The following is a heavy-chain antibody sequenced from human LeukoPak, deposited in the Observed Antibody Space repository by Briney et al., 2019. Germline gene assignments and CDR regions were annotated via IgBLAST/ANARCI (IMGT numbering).Heavy chain of an antibody. CDR3: ARYCSSTRGFDY. CDR1: GYTLTGYY. J-gene: IGHJ4*02. Sequence: ASVKVSCKASGYTLTGYYMHWVRQAPGQGLEWMGWINPNSGGTNYAQKFQGRVTMTRDTSISTAYMELSRLRSDDTAVYYCARYCSSTRGFDYWGQGTLVTVSS. V-gene: IGHV1-2*02. CDR2: INPNSGGT. D-gene: IGHD2-2*01.